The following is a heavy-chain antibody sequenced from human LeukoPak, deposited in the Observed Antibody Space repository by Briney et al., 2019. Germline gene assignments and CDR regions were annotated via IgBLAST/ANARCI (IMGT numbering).Heavy chain of an antibody. CDR2: IYPADPDV. CDR3: ARLLTDDQDY. D-gene: IGHD2-21*02. J-gene: IGHJ4*02. CDR1: GCDFSTHW. Sequence: GESLKISCKTSGCDFSTHWIGWVRQVPGKGLEWMGVIYPADPDVKYSPSFQGQVTISADKSTGTAYLQWSSLKASDSGMYYCARLLTDDQDYWGQGTLVTVSS. V-gene: IGHV5-51*01.